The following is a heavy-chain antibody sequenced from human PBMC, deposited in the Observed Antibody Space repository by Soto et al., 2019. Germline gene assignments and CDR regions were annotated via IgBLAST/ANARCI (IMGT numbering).Heavy chain of an antibody. CDR2: ISYDGSNK. CDR3: ARGAVAGTKDYYYGMDV. D-gene: IGHD6-19*01. CDR1: GFTFSSYA. Sequence: GGSLRLSCAASGFTFSSYAMHWVRQAPGKGLEWVAVISYDGSNKYYADSVKGRFTISRDNSKNTLYLQMNSLRAEDTAVYYCARGAVAGTKDYYYGMDVWGQGTTVTVSS. V-gene: IGHV3-30-3*01. J-gene: IGHJ6*02.